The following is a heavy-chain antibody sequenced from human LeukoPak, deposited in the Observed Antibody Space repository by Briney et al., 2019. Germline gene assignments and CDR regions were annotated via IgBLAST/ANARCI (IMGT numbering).Heavy chain of an antibody. Sequence: SETLSLTCTVTGGSISGGSYYWGWIRQPPGKGLEWIGSIYYTGGTYNNPSLKSRVTISVDTSKNHFALRLTSVTAADTAVYFCARVLSVAAGDYYYYGMDVWGQGTTVTVSS. J-gene: IGHJ6*02. CDR1: GGSISGGSYY. CDR2: IYYTGGT. D-gene: IGHD6-13*01. V-gene: IGHV4-39*02. CDR3: ARVLSVAAGDYYYYGMDV.